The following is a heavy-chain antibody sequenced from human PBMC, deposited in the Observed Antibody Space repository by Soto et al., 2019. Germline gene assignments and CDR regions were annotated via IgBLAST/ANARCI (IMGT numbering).Heavy chain of an antibody. CDR1: GGTFSSYA. CDR3: ARAVEGGYGTYYYYGMDV. D-gene: IGHD5-12*01. J-gene: IGHJ6*02. Sequence: QVQLVQSGAEVKKPGSSVKVSCKASGGTFSSYAISWVRQAPGQGLEWMGGIIPIFGTANYAQKFQGRVTITADESTSTAYMELSSLRYEDTAVYYCARAVEGGYGTYYYYGMDVWGQGTTVTVSS. V-gene: IGHV1-69*01. CDR2: IIPIFGTA.